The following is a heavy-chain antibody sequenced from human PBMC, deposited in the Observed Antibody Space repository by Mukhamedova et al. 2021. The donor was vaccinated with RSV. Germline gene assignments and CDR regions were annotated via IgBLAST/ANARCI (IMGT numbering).Heavy chain of an antibody. CDR3: TRRYHFDSSRYYQLDY. Sequence: TISRDDSKNTAYLQMNSLKTEDTAVYYCTRRYHFDSSRYYQLDYWGQGTLVTVSS. V-gene: IGHV3-73*01. D-gene: IGHD3-22*01. J-gene: IGHJ4*02.